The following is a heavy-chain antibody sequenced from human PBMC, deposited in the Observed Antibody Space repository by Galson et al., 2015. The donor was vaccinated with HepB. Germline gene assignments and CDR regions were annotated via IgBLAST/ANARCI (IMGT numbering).Heavy chain of an antibody. D-gene: IGHD3-3*01. CDR2: INSDGSST. CDR1: GFTFSGYW. J-gene: IGHJ4*02. Sequence: SLRLSCAASGFTFSGYWMHWVRQAPGKGLVWVSRINSDGSSTSYADSVKGRFTISRVNAKNTLYLQMNSLRAEDTAVYYCAIGSSASNFDYWGQGTLVTVSS. V-gene: IGHV3-74*01. CDR3: AIGSSASNFDY.